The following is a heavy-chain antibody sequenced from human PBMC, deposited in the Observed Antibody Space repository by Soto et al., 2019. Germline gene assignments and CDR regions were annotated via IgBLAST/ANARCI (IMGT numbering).Heavy chain of an antibody. J-gene: IGHJ6*02. Sequence: QPGGSLRLSCAASGFTFGDYHLNWVRQAPGKGLEWVSSISSSGSIGYADSVKGRFTISRDNAKNSLYLQMNSLRAEDTALYYCAKALGGGYYYYYGMDVWGQGTTVTVSS. CDR1: GFTFGDYH. CDR3: AKALGGGYYYYYGMDV. V-gene: IGHV3-9*01. CDR2: ISSSGSI. D-gene: IGHD3-16*01.